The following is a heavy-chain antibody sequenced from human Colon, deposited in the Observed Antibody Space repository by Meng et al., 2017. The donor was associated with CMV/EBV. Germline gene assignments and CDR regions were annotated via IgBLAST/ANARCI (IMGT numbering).Heavy chain of an antibody. V-gene: IGHV4-59*01. Sequence: SETLSLTCTVSGDSISSYYWSWIRQPPGKGLEWIGYIYYSGSTNYNPSLKSRVTISVDTSKNQFSLKLSSVTAADTAVYYCARVRGVIQIVDYWGQGTLVTVSS. CDR3: ARVRGVIQIVDY. CDR2: IYYSGST. J-gene: IGHJ4*02. CDR1: GDSISSYY. D-gene: IGHD3-10*01.